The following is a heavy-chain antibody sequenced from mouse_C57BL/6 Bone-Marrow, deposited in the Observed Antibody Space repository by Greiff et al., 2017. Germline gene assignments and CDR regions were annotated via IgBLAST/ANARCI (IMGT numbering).Heavy chain of an antibody. CDR1: GFTFSSYG. Sequence: EVMLVESGGDLVKPGGSLKLSCAASGFTFSSYGMSWVRQTPDKRLEWVATISSGGSYTYYPDSVKGRFTISRDNAKNTLYLQMSSLKSEDTAMYYCARQGRYYYGSSPWFAYWGQGTLVTVSA. CDR2: ISSGGSYT. J-gene: IGHJ3*01. CDR3: ARQGRYYYGSSPWFAY. D-gene: IGHD1-1*01. V-gene: IGHV5-6*01.